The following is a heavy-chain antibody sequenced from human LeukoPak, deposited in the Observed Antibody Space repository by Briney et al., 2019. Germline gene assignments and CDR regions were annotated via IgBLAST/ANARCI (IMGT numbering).Heavy chain of an antibody. J-gene: IGHJ6*03. CDR1: GYIFTSYD. D-gene: IGHD3-10*01. V-gene: IGHV1-8*01. Sequence: GASVKVSCKASGYIFTSYDISWVRQAAGQGPEWMGWINPNSGYTGYAQNFQGRVTITRNTSISTAYMELSSLRSEDTAVYYCARGGWFGEFPYYMDVWGKGTTVTVSS. CDR2: INPNSGYT. CDR3: ARGGWFGEFPYYMDV.